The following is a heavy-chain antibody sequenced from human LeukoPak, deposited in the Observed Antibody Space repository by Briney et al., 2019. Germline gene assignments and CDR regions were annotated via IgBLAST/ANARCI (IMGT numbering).Heavy chain of an antibody. CDR1: GFTFSSYG. J-gene: IGHJ4*02. Sequence: RPGRSLRLSCAASGFTFSSYGMHWVRQAPGKGLEWVANIKQDGSEKYYVDSVKGRFTISRDNAKNSLYLQMNSLRAEDTAVYYCARVGCSSTSCYGTSAFDYWGQGTLVTVSS. CDR2: IKQDGSEK. CDR3: ARVGCSSTSCYGTSAFDY. D-gene: IGHD2-2*01. V-gene: IGHV3-7*01.